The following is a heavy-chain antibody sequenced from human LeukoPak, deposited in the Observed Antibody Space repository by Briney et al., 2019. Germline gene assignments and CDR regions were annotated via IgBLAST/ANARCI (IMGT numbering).Heavy chain of an antibody. Sequence: SETLSLTCTVSGYSISSGYYWGWIRQPPGKGLEWIGSIYHSGSTYYNPSLKSRVTISVDTSKNQFSLKLSSVTAADTAVYYCARDWGWGYSHGYIFDYWGQGTLVTVSS. CDR1: GYSISSGYY. CDR3: ARDWGWGYSHGYIFDY. D-gene: IGHD5-18*01. J-gene: IGHJ4*02. CDR2: IYHSGST. V-gene: IGHV4-38-2*02.